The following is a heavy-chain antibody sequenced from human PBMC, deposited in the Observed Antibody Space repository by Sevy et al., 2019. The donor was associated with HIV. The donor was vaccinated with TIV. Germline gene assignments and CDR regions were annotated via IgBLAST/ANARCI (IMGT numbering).Heavy chain of an antibody. Sequence: GGSLRLSCAASGFTFGTYVVNWVRQAPGKGLEWVSGISGSGGSTYYADSVKGRITISRDNSKKTVYLQMNSLRAEDTAVYYCAKGDRSVYGIDVWGQGTTVTVSS. CDR1: GFTFGTYV. V-gene: IGHV3-23*01. J-gene: IGHJ6*02. D-gene: IGHD2-15*01. CDR3: AKGDRSVYGIDV. CDR2: ISGSGGST.